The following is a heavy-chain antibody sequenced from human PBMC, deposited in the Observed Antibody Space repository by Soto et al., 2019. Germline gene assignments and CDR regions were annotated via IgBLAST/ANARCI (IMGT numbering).Heavy chain of an antibody. J-gene: IGHJ4*02. CDR3: ARYRVLGFCSGGSCGSLDS. V-gene: IGHV3-30*01. D-gene: IGHD2-15*01. Sequence: PGGSLRLSCAASGFSVTDYTMYWVRQAPGKGLEWVAIISDDGRNDYYADSVRGRFTISRDNSRNTLHLQMTSLRDDDTALYHCARYRVLGFCSGGSCGSLDSWGRGAPVTVSS. CDR1: GFSVTDYT. CDR2: ISDDGRND.